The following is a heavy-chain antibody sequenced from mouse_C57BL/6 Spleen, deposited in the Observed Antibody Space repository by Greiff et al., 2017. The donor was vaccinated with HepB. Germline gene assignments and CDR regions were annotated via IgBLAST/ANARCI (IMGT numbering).Heavy chain of an antibody. CDR2: ISDGGSYT. Sequence: EVKVVESGGGLVKPGGSLKLSCAASGFTFSSYAMSWVRQTPEKRLEWVATISDGGSYTYYPDNVKGRFTISRDNAKNNLYLQMSHLKSEDTAMYYCARGDTTVVATFDYWGQGTTLTVSS. CDR1: GFTFSSYA. J-gene: IGHJ2*01. D-gene: IGHD1-1*01. CDR3: ARGDTTVVATFDY. V-gene: IGHV5-4*03.